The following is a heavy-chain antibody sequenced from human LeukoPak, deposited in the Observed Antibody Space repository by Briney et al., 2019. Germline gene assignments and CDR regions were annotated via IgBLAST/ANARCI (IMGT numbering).Heavy chain of an antibody. Sequence: PGGSLRLSCVESGITFSGYSMICVLQAPGKGLEWLSFMTTSGNTIFYAESVKDRFTISRDNAKKSLYLQMNSLRDEDTAVYYCARVGGATAVTMYFEYWGQGTLVTVSS. CDR2: MTTSGNTI. CDR3: ARVGGATAVTMYFEY. D-gene: IGHD1-26*01. J-gene: IGHJ4*02. V-gene: IGHV3-48*02. CDR1: GITFSGYS.